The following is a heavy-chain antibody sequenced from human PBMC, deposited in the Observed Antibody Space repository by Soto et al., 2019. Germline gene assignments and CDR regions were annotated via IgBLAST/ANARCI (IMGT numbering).Heavy chain of an antibody. CDR3: ARWYGELLFYFDY. CDR1: GGSISSGGYS. D-gene: IGHD3-10*01. J-gene: IGHJ4*02. V-gene: IGHV4-30-2*01. Sequence: PSETLSLTCAVSGGSISSGGYSWSWILHPPGKGLEWIGYIYHSGSTYYNPSLKSRVTISVDRSKNQFSLKLSSVTAADTAVYYCARWYGELLFYFDYWGQGILVTVSS. CDR2: IYHSGST.